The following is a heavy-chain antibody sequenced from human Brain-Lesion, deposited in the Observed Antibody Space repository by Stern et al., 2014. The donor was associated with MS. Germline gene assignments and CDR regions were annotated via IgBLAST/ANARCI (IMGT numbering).Heavy chain of an antibody. CDR2: ISSNQNYI. V-gene: IGHV3-21*05. CDR1: GFTFSDSS. CDR3: ATVSPYTSSWYPFFDN. D-gene: IGHD6-13*01. Sequence: EAQLVESGGGLDKPGGSLRLSCAASGFTFSDSSMFWVRQAPGNGLEWVSWISSNQNYINYAHYVKGRFTISREKARSSPSLELNSLRVEDTAVYYCATVSPYTSSWYPFFDNWGQGTRVTVSS. J-gene: IGHJ4*02.